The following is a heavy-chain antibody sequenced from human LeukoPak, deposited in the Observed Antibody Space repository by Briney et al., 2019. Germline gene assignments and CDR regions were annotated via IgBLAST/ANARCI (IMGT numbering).Heavy chain of an antibody. V-gene: IGHV7-4-1*02. Sequence: ASVKVSCKASGYTFTNYAMNWVRQAPGQGLEWMGWINTNTGNPTYAQGFTGRFVFSLDTFVSTAYLQISSLKAEGTAVYYCARDGSMEVGFWASDYWGQGTLVTVSS. CDR3: ARDGSMEVGFWASDY. D-gene: IGHD3-16*01. CDR2: INTNTGNP. J-gene: IGHJ4*02. CDR1: GYTFTNYA.